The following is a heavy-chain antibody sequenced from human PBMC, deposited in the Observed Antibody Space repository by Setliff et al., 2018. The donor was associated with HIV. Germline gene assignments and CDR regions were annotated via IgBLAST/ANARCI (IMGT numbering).Heavy chain of an antibody. CDR3: ASRPYSYDYSGRVFDF. J-gene: IGHJ4*02. CDR2: VYYNGTT. Sequence: SETLSLTCTVSGGSLSDYYWSWIRQAPGKGLEWIGYVYYNGTTYYNPSVKSRVTISVDTSKNQFSLNLTSVTATDTAVYYCASRPYSYDYSGRVFDFWGQGALVTVSS. CDR1: GGSLSDYY. V-gene: IGHV4-59*08. D-gene: IGHD3-22*01.